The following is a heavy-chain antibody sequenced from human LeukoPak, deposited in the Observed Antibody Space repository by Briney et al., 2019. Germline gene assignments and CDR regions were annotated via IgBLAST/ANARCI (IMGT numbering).Heavy chain of an antibody. D-gene: IGHD2-21*02. CDR1: GYTFTSYY. CDR2: INPSGGST. J-gene: IGHJ4*02. Sequence: ASVKVSCKASGYTFTSYYMHWVRQAPGQGLEWMGIINPSGGSTSYAQKFQGRVTMTRNTSISTAYMELSSLRSEDTAVYYCARVTSEIVVVTACLLDYWGQGTLVTVSS. V-gene: IGHV1-46*01. CDR3: ARVTSEIVVVTACLLDY.